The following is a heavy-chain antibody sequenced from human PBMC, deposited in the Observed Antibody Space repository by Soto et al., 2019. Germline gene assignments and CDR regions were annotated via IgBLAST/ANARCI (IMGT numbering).Heavy chain of an antibody. CDR1: GFTFSSYW. Sequence: EVQLVESGGGLVQPGGSLRLSCAASGFTFSSYWMHWVRQAPGKGLVWVSRINSDGSSTSYADSVKGRFTSSRDNAKNTLYLQTNSLRAEDTAVYYCATDSALAYSGFDPWGQGTLVTVSS. CDR2: INSDGSST. CDR3: ATDSALAYSGFDP. D-gene: IGHD6-25*01. J-gene: IGHJ5*02. V-gene: IGHV3-74*01.